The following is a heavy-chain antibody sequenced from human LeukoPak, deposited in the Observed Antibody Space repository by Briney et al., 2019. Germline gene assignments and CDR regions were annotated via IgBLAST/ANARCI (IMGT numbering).Heavy chain of an antibody. V-gene: IGHV4-59*01. D-gene: IGHD3-16*01. CDR1: GGSISSYY. CDR2: IYYSGST. J-gene: IGHJ2*01. Sequence: SETLSLTCTVSGGSISSYYWSWIRQPPGKGLEWIGYIYYSGSTNYNPSLKSRVTISVDTPKNQFSLKLSSVTAADTAVYYCARDLTGPSNWYFDLWGRGTLVTVSS. CDR3: ARDLTGPSNWYFDL.